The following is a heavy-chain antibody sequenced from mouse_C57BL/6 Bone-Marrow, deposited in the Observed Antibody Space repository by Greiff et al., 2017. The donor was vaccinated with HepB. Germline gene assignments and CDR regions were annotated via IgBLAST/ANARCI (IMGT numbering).Heavy chain of an antibody. J-gene: IGHJ1*03. D-gene: IGHD1-1*01. CDR2: IYPRSGNT. V-gene: IGHV1-81*01. Sequence: QVQLQQSGAELARPGASVKLSCKASGYTFTSYGISWVKQRTGQGLEWIGEIYPRSGNTYYNEKFKGKATLTADKSSSTAYMELRSLTSEDSAVYFCARPITTVGGNGYFDVWGTGTTVTVSS. CDR1: GYTFTSYG. CDR3: ARPITTVGGNGYFDV.